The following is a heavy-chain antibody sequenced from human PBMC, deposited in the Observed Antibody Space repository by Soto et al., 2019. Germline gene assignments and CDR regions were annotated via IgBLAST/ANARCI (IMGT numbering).Heavy chain of an antibody. CDR1: GFTFSSYA. D-gene: IGHD2-2*01. J-gene: IGHJ4*02. Sequence: EVQLLESGGGLVQPGGSLRLSCAASGFTFSSYAMSWVRQAPGKGLEWVSAISGSGVSTYYADSVKGRFTISRDNSKNTLYLQMNSLRAEDTAVYYCAKVGCSSTSCYVEPYYFDYWGQGTLVTVSS. V-gene: IGHV3-23*01. CDR3: AKVGCSSTSCYVEPYYFDY. CDR2: ISGSGVST.